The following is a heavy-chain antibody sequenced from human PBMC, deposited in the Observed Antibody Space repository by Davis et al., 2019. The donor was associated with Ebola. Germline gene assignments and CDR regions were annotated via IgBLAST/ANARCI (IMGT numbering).Heavy chain of an antibody. V-gene: IGHV4-39*01. CDR1: GGSIISSSSY. J-gene: IGHJ5*02. Sequence: SKTLSLTCTVSGGSIISSSSYWGWIHQPPRKGLEWIGSIYYSGITYYNPSLKSRVTISVDTSKNQFSLKLRSVTAADTAVYYCARQGWSGYSLRHWLDPWGRGTLVTVSS. CDR2: IYYSGIT. D-gene: IGHD3-3*01. CDR3: ARQGWSGYSLRHWLDP.